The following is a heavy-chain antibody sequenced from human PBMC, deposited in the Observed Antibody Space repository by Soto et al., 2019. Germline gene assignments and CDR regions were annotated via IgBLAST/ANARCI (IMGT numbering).Heavy chain of an antibody. J-gene: IGHJ5*02. CDR2: IYYSGST. V-gene: IGHV4-39*01. D-gene: IGHD3-3*01. CDR3: ASESPYYDFWSGYLPTFDP. Sequence: SETLSLTCTVSGGSISSSSYYWGWIRQPPXKGLEWIGSIYYSGSTYYNPSLKSRVTISVDTSKNQFSLKLSSVTAADTAVYYCASESPYYDFWSGYLPTFDPWGQGTLVTVCS. CDR1: GGSISSSSYY.